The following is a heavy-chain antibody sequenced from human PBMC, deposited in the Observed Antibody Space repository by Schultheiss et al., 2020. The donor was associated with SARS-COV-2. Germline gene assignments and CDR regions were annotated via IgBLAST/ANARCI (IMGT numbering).Heavy chain of an antibody. CDR3: ATTRAFKQLGAFDI. V-gene: IGHV1-69*13. Sequence: SVKVSCKASGGTFSSYAISWVRQAPGQGLEWMGGIIPIFGTANYAQKFQGRVTITADESTSTAYMELSSLRSEDTAVYYCATTRAFKQLGAFDIGGQGTTVTVSS. CDR1: GGTFSSYA. J-gene: IGHJ3*02. D-gene: IGHD6-6*01. CDR2: IIPIFGTA.